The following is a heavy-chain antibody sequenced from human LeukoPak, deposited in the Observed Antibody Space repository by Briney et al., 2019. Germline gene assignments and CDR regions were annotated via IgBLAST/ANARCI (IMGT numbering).Heavy chain of an antibody. CDR1: GFTFGDYA. CDR3: TRDHYYSSGSYVGYYYYYMDV. CDR2: IRSKAYGGTT. Sequence: GGSLRLSCTASGFTFGDYAMSWFRQAPGKGLEWVCFIRSKAYGGTTEYAASVKVRFTISRDDSKSIAYLQMNSLKTEDTAVYYCTRDHYYSSGSYVGYYYYYMDVWGKGTTVTVSS. D-gene: IGHD3-10*01. J-gene: IGHJ6*03. V-gene: IGHV3-49*03.